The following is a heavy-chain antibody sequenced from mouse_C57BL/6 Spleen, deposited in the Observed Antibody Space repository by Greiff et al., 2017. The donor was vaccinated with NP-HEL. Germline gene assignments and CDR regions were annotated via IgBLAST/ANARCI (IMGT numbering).Heavy chain of an antibody. D-gene: IGHD1-1*01. CDR2: LSSGGSYT. Sequence: EVQRVESGGDLVKPGGSLKLSCAASGFTFSSYGMSWVRQTPDKRLEWVATLSSGGSYTYYPDSVKGRFTISRDNAKNTLYLQMSSLKSEDTAMYYCARHPFSVVDWYFDVWGTGTTVTVSS. CDR1: GFTFSSYG. V-gene: IGHV5-6*01. J-gene: IGHJ1*03. CDR3: ARHPFSVVDWYFDV.